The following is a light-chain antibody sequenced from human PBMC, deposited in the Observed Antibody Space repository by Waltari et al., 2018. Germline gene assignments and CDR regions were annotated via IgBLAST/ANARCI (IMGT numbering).Light chain of an antibody. J-gene: IGKJ1*01. CDR1: QSVSKW. CDR2: AAS. V-gene: IGKV1-5*03. CDR3: QQYKTFPRT. Sequence: EIEMTQSPSHVSASVGDSVIITCRASQSVSKWVAWYQFKGGKAPKVLISAASTIESGVPSRFGGVGSGSDFALTIAGLQPEDSATYYCQQYKTFPRTFGPGTRVEIK.